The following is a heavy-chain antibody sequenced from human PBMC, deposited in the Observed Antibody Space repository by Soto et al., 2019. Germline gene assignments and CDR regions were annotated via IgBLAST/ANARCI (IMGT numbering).Heavy chain of an antibody. CDR1: GGSIRSYY. CDR2: IYSSGTT. V-gene: IGHV4-59*12. Sequence: SETLSLTCSVSGGSIRSYYCIFIRHPPGKGLEWIVYIYSSGTTNYDPSLKSRVPMSVDTSENQFSLKLSSVTAADTAVYYCARDQRQTGTSYYYFDYWGQGILVTVSS. D-gene: IGHD1-7*01. CDR3: ARDQRQTGTSYYYFDY. J-gene: IGHJ4*02.